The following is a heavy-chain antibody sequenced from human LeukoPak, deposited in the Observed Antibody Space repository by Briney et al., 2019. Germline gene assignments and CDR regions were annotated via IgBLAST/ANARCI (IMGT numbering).Heavy chain of an antibody. CDR3: ARANRIAVKDY. V-gene: IGHV7-4-1*02. J-gene: IGHJ4*02. Sequence: GASVKVSCTASGYTFTSYAMNWVRQAPGQGLEWMGWINTNTGNPTYAQGLTGRFVFSLDTSVSTAYLQISSLKAEDTAVCYCARANRIAVKDYWGQGTLVTVSS. CDR2: INTNTGNP. CDR1: GYTFTSYA. D-gene: IGHD6-19*01.